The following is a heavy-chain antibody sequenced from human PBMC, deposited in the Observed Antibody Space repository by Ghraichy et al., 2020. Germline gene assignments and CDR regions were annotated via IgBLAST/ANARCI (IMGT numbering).Heavy chain of an antibody. CDR2: IKQDGNEK. CDR1: GFTLSSHW. CDR3: ARDAGITGTTGDFDY. D-gene: IGHD1-20*01. V-gene: IGHV3-7*03. J-gene: IGHJ4*02. Sequence: GESLNISCAASGFTLSSHWMTWVRQAPGKGLEWVANIKQDGNEKHYLDSVKGRFTISRDNGKNSMYLQMNSLRAEDTAVYYCARDAGITGTTGDFDYWGQGTLVTVSS.